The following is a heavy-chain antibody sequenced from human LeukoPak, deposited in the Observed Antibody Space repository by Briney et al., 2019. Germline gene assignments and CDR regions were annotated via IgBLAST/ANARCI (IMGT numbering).Heavy chain of an antibody. CDR1: GFTVTNAR. V-gene: IGHV3-15*04. CDR2: IESKSDGGTT. D-gene: IGHD3-3*01. J-gene: IGHJ4*02. Sequence: PGGSLRLSWAVLGFTVTNARMNWVRQAAGGGLEWIGRIESKSDGGTTDYAAPVKGRFTISRDDSKNTVFLHMNSLKIEDTAVFFCSTVPVITAFGEVVDYWGQGTLVTISS. CDR3: STVPVITAFGEVVDY.